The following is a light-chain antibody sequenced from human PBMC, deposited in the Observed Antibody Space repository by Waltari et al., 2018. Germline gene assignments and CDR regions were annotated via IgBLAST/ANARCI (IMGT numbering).Light chain of an antibody. V-gene: IGLV4-69*01. CDR3: QTWGTGIHGA. Sequence: QLVLTQSPSASASLGASVKLTCTLSSEHSSYAIAWHQQQPEKGPRYLMKLNSDGSHNKGDGIPDSFSGSSSGADRYLTISSLQSEDEADYYCQTWGTGIHGAFGGGTKLTVL. CDR2: LNSDGSH. J-gene: IGLJ2*01. CDR1: SEHSSYA.